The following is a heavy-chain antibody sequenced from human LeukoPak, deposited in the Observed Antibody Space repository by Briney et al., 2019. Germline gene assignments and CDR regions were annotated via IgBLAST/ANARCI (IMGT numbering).Heavy chain of an antibody. D-gene: IGHD3-3*01. CDR3: ARAGGGKAYYDFWSVTGYFDY. CDR1: GFTFSSYG. V-gene: IGHV3-33*01. J-gene: IGHJ4*02. Sequence: PGGSLRLSCAASGFTFSSYGMHWVRQAPGKGLEWVAVIWYDGSNKYYADSVKGRFTISRDNSKNTLYLQMNSLRAEDTAVYYCARAGGGKAYYDFWSVTGYFDYWGQGTLVTVSS. CDR2: IWYDGSNK.